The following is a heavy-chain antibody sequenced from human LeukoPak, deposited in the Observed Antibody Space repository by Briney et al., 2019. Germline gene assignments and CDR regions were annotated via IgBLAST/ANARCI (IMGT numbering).Heavy chain of an antibody. D-gene: IGHD6-13*01. CDR1: GFTFDDYA. V-gene: IGHV3-9*01. Sequence: GGSLRLSCAASGFTFDDYAMHWVRQAPGKGLEWVSGISWNSGSIGYADSVKGRFTISRDNAKNSLYLQMNSLRAEDTALYYCAKDSLAAAGTYNYYYYGMDVWGQGTTVTVSS. CDR3: AKDSLAAAGTYNYYYYGMDV. CDR2: ISWNSGSI. J-gene: IGHJ6*02.